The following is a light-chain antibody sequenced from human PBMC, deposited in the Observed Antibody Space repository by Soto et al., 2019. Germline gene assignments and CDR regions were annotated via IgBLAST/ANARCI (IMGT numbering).Light chain of an antibody. CDR2: INSDGSH. J-gene: IGLJ2*01. V-gene: IGLV4-69*01. CDR3: QTWGSGIQV. Sequence: QLVLTQSPSASASLGASVKLTGTLNSGHSSYAIAWHQQQPEKGPRYLMKINSDGSHNKGDGIPDRFSGSSSGTERYLTISSLQSEDEADYYCQTWGSGIQVFGGGTQLTVL. CDR1: SGHSSYA.